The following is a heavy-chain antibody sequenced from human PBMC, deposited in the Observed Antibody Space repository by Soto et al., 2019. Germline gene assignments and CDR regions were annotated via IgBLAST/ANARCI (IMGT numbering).Heavy chain of an antibody. D-gene: IGHD2-15*01. CDR3: ANGGIVVVVAPFDP. J-gene: IGHJ5*02. V-gene: IGHV3-23*01. CDR1: GFTFSSYA. Sequence: EVQLLESGGGLVQPGGSLRLSCAASGFTFSSYAMSWVRQAPGKGLEWVSAISGSGGSTYYADSVKGRFTISRDYSKNTLYLQMNSLRAEDTAVYYCANGGIVVVVAPFDPWGQGTLVTVSS. CDR2: ISGSGGST.